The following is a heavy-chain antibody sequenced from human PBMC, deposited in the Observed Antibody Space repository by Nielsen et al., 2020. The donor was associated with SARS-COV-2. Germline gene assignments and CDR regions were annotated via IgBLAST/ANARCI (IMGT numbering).Heavy chain of an antibody. J-gene: IGHJ4*02. Sequence: GESLKISCAASGFTFSSYWMHWVRQAPGKGLVWVSRINSDGSSTSYADSVKGRFTISRDNAKNTLYLQMNSLRAEDTAVYYCARDLYYDSSGFDYWGQGTLATVSS. CDR1: GFTFSSYW. V-gene: IGHV3-74*01. D-gene: IGHD3-22*01. CDR3: ARDLYYDSSGFDY. CDR2: INSDGSST.